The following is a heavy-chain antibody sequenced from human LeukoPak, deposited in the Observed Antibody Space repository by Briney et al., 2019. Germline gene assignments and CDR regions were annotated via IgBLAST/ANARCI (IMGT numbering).Heavy chain of an antibody. J-gene: IGHJ4*02. V-gene: IGHV3-9*03. Sequence: GGSLRLSCAASGFTFDDYAMHWVRHAPGKGLEWVSGISWNSGSIGYADSVKGRFTISRDNAKNSLYLQMNSLRAEDMALYYCAKDLGGSSDYWGQGTLVTVSS. CDR1: GFTFDDYA. CDR3: AKDLGGSSDY. D-gene: IGHD6-6*01. CDR2: ISWNSGSI.